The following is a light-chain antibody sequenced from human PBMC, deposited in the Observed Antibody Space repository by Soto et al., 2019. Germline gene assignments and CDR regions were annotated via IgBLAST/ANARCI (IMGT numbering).Light chain of an antibody. CDR1: QGVYSNY. V-gene: IGKV3-20*01. CDR2: GAS. Sequence: EIVLTQSPDTLSLSPGERGTLSCRASQGVYSNYLAWYQQKPGQATRLLIYGASSRATGIPDRFSGSGSGTDFSLTVSRLEPEDFAVYYCQQYGSSPWTFGQGTKVEIK. CDR3: QQYGSSPWT. J-gene: IGKJ1*01.